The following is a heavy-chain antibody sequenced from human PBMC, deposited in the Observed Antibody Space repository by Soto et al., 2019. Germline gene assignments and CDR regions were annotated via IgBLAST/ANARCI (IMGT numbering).Heavy chain of an antibody. CDR2: TYYRSKWYN. CDR3: ARGLKSLGYCSGGSCYRPRHNWFDP. Sequence: SQTLSLTCAISGDSVSSNSAAWNWIRQSPSRGLEWLGRTYYRSKWYNDYAVSVKSRITINPDTSKNQFSLQLNSVTPEDTAVYYCARGLKSLGYCSGGSCYRPRHNWFDPWGQGTLVTVSS. J-gene: IGHJ5*02. D-gene: IGHD2-15*01. CDR1: GDSVSSNSAA. V-gene: IGHV6-1*01.